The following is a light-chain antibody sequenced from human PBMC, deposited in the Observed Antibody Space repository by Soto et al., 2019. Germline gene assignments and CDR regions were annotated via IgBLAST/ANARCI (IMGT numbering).Light chain of an antibody. CDR1: QSISNW. J-gene: IGKJ4*01. CDR3: QQYNSSSLT. Sequence: DIEITQSPSTLHASVGDRATLHCRASQSISNWLAWYQQKPGTPPKLLIYHASTLESGVPSRFSGSGSWTECTLTISSLQPDDVATDYCQQYNSSSLTFGGGTKVDIK. CDR2: HAS. V-gene: IGKV1-5*01.